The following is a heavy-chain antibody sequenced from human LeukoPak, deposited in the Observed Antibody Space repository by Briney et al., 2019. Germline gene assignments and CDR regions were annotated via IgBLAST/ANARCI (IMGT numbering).Heavy chain of an antibody. CDR3: AKTPDVYYSDHGYYYYYYMDV. J-gene: IGHJ6*03. CDR2: ISAYNGNT. CDR1: GYTFTSYG. D-gene: IGHD4-17*01. V-gene: IGHV1-18*01. Sequence: ASVKVSCKASGYTFTSYGISWVRQAPGQGLEWMGWISAYNGNTNYAQKLQGRVTMTTDTSTSTAYMELRSLRSDDTAVYYCAKTPDVYYSDHGYYYYYYMDVWGKGTTVTVSS.